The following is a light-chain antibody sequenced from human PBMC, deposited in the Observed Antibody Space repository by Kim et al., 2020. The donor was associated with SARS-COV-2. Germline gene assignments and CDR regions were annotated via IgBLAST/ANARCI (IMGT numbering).Light chain of an antibody. CDR3: SSHTSRSTWV. CDR2: DVT. V-gene: IGLV2-14*03. CDR1: SSDIGAFNY. J-gene: IGLJ3*02. Sequence: QSALTQPPSVSGSPGQSITISCTGSSSDIGAFNYVSWYQQYPGKAPKVIIYDVTNRPSGVSNRFSGSKSGNTASLTISGLQAEDEAAYYCSSHTSRSTWVFGGGTQLTVL.